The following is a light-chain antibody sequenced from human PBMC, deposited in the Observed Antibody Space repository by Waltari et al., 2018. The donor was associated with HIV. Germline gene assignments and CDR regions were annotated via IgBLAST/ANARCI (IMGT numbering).Light chain of an antibody. CDR3: VLYMGSGIVV. CDR1: SGSVSTSSY. Sequence: QTVVTQEPSFSVSPGGTVTLPWGFSSGSVSTSSYPSWYQQTPGQAPRTLIYSTNTRSSGVPDRFSGSILGNKAALTITGAQTDDESDYYCVLYMGSGIVVFGGGTKLTVL. V-gene: IGLV8-61*01. CDR2: STN. J-gene: IGLJ2*01.